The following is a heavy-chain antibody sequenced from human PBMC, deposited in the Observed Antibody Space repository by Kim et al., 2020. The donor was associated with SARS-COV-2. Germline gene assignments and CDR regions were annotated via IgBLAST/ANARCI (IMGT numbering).Heavy chain of an antibody. CDR2: IRQDGSEK. D-gene: IGHD3-3*01. Sequence: GGSLRLSCAAPGFTFSSYWMSWVRQAPGKGLEWVANIRQDGSEKHYVDSVKGRFTISRDNAKNSLYLQMNSLRAEDTAVYYCARYPDFWSGYYEYYFDYWGQGTLVTVSS. CDR3: ARYPDFWSGYYEYYFDY. CDR1: GFTFSSYW. V-gene: IGHV3-7*01. J-gene: IGHJ4*02.